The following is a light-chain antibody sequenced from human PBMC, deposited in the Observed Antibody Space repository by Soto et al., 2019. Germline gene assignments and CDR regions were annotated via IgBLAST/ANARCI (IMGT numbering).Light chain of an antibody. J-gene: IGLJ2*01. CDR2: DVS. V-gene: IGLV2-11*01. Sequence: VLTQPRSVSGSPGQSVTISCTGTSSDVGGYNYVSWYQQHPGKAPKLMIYDVSKRPSGVPDRFSGSKSGNTASLTISGLQAEDEADYYCCSYAGSYAVVFGGGTKVTVL. CDR3: CSYAGSYAVV. CDR1: SSDVGGYNY.